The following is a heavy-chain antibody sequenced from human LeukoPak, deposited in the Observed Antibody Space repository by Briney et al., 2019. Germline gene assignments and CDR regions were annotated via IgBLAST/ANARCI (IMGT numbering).Heavy chain of an antibody. CDR1: GYSISSGYY. J-gene: IGHJ4*02. D-gene: IGHD6-19*01. CDR3: ARHGSYSSGWYDGYYFDY. CDR2: IYHSGST. V-gene: IGHV4-38-2*01. Sequence: PSETLSLTCAVSGYSISSGYYWGWIRQPPGKGLEWIGSIYHSGSTYYNPSLKSRVTISVDTSKNQFSLKLSSVTAADTAVYYCARHGSYSSGWYDGYYFDYWGQGTLVTVSS.